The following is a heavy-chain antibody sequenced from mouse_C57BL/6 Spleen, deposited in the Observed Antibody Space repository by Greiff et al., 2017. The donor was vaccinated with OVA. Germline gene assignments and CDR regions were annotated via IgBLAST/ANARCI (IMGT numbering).Heavy chain of an antibody. CDR2: ISYDGSN. CDR3: GGGGNYFDY. V-gene: IGHV3-6*01. CDR1: GYSITSGYY. Sequence: VQLKESGPGLVKPSQSLSLTCSVTGYSITSGYYWNWIRQFPGNKLEWMGYISYDGSNNYNPSLKNRISITRDTSKNQFFLKLNSVTTEDTATYYCGGGGNYFDYWGQGTTLTVSS. J-gene: IGHJ2*01. D-gene: IGHD2-14*01.